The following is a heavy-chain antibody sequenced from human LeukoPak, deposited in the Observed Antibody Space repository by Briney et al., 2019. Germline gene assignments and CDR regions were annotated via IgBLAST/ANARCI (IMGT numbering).Heavy chain of an antibody. V-gene: IGHV3-23*01. Sequence: PGGSLRLSCAASGFTFGNYGMSWVRQAPGKGLEWVSSISGSGGSTYYADSVKGRFTISRDNSKNTLYLQMNSLRTEDTAVYYCAKDLVTGSLDYWGQGTLVTVSS. J-gene: IGHJ4*02. CDR1: GFTFGNYG. D-gene: IGHD3-10*01. CDR2: ISGSGGST. CDR3: AKDLVTGSLDY.